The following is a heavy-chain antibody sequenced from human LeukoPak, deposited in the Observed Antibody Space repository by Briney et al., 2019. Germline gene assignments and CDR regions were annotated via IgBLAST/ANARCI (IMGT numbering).Heavy chain of an antibody. CDR2: IYQSGST. Sequence: PGALYVSCDVSGYSISSGSYWGGIRQPPGRGLEWIGSIYQSGSTYYNPSLKRRVTISVDTSKNRSSQMLSSVPAADSAVYYCAREPKNGSGSYYLDYWGQGTLVTVSS. D-gene: IGHD3-10*01. CDR1: GYSISSGSY. J-gene: IGHJ4*02. CDR3: AREPKNGSGSYYLDY. V-gene: IGHV4-38-2*02.